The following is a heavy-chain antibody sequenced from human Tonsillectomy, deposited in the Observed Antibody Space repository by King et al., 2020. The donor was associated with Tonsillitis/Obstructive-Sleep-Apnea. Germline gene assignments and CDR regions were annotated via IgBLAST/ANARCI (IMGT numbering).Heavy chain of an antibody. D-gene: IGHD1-26*01. CDR3: AKVSGSYFLREAFDI. V-gene: IGHV3-30*18. J-gene: IGHJ3*02. CDR1: GFTFSNYG. CDR2: ISYDGSDK. Sequence: VQLVESGGGVVQPGGSLRLSCAASGFTFSNYGMHWVRQAPGKGLEWVAVISYDGSDKYYADSVKGRFTISRDNSKNTLYLEMNSLRAEDTAVYYCAKVSGSYFLREAFDIWGQGTMVTVSS.